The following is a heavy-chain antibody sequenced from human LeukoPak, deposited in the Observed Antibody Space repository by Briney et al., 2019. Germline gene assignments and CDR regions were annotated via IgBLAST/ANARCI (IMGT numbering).Heavy chain of an antibody. D-gene: IGHD4-23*01. Sequence: SETLSLTCTVSGYSISSGYYWGWIRQPPGKELEWIATIYYSGTTYYNPSLKSRVSISVDTSNNQFSLKLSSMTAADTAVYYCAGDEYRGNSLGSLWGQGTLVSVPS. CDR3: AGDEYRGNSLGSL. V-gene: IGHV4-38-2*02. J-gene: IGHJ4*02. CDR2: IYYSGTT. CDR1: GYSISSGYY.